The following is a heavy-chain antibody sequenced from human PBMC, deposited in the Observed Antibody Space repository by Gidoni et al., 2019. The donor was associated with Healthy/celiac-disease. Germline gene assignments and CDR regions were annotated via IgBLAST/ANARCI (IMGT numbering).Heavy chain of an antibody. CDR2: ISYDGSNK. CDR1: GFTFSSYA. D-gene: IGHD3-10*01. J-gene: IGHJ4*02. CDR3: ARDPYGSGSYFDY. Sequence: QVQLVASGGGVVQPGRSLRLSCAASGFTFSSYAMHWVRQAPGKGLEWVAVISYDGSNKYYADSVKGRFTISRDNSKNTLYLQMNSLRAEDTAVYYCARDPYGSGSYFDYWGQGTLVTVSS. V-gene: IGHV3-30-3*01.